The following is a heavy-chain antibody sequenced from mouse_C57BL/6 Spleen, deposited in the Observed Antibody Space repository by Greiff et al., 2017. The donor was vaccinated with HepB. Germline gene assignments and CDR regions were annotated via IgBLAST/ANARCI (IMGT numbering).Heavy chain of an antibody. CDR2: IYPGDGDT. CDR1: GYAFSSSW. CDR3: APNWDYYAMDY. J-gene: IGHJ4*01. Sequence: QVQLQQSGPELVKPGASVKISCKASGYAFSSSWMNWVKQRPGKGLEWIGRIYPGDGDTNYNGKFKGKATLTADKSSSTAYMQLSSLTSEDSAVYFCAPNWDYYAMDYWGQGTSVTVSS. D-gene: IGHD4-1*02. V-gene: IGHV1-82*01.